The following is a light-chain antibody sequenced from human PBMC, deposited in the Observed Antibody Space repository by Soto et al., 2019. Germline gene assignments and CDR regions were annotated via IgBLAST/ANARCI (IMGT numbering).Light chain of an antibody. Sequence: EIVMTQSPATLSLSPGERATLSCRASQSVSSNLAWYQQKPGQAPSLLIYGASTRATGIPARFSGSGSGTEFTLTISSLQSEDFAVYYCQQYNNWPPFTFGHGTKVDIK. CDR1: QSVSSN. CDR3: QQYNNWPPFT. V-gene: IGKV3-15*01. J-gene: IGKJ3*01. CDR2: GAS.